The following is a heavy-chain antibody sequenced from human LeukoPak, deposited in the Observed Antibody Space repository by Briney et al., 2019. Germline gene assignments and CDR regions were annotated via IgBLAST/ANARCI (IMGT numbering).Heavy chain of an antibody. CDR3: ARDGGAVAGVDY. D-gene: IGHD6-19*01. V-gene: IGHV4-59*01. CDR2: IYYSGST. Sequence: SDTLSLTCTVSGGSLSSYYWSWIRQPPGKGLEWIGYIYYSGSTNYNPSLKSRVTISVDTSKNQISLKLSSVTAADTAVYYCARDGGAVAGVDYWGQGTLVTVSS. J-gene: IGHJ4*02. CDR1: GGSLSSYY.